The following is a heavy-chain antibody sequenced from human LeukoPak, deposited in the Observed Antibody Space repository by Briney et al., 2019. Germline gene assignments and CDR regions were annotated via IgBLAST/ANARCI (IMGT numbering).Heavy chain of an antibody. CDR3: ARDERAYGDCGYNWFDP. CDR2: IIPVFGTA. D-gene: IGHD4-17*01. Sequence: ASVTVSCTASGGTFSSYSISWVRQAPGQGLEWMGGIIPVFGTANYAQKFQGRVTITADESTSTAYMELSSLRSEDTAVYYCARDERAYGDCGYNWFDPWGQGTLVTVSS. V-gene: IGHV1-69*13. CDR1: GGTFSSYS. J-gene: IGHJ5*02.